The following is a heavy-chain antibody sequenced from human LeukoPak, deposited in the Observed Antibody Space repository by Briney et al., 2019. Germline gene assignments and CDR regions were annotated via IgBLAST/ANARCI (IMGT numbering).Heavy chain of an antibody. CDR3: ARANFLYCSSTTCLFDY. J-gene: IGHJ4*02. Sequence: ASVKVSCKASGYTFTDYYMHWVRQAPGQGFEWMGWINPNDGDTNYAQKFQGRVTMTRDTSISTAHMEVSRLRSGDTAGYYCARANFLYCSSTTCLFDYWGQGTLVTVSS. D-gene: IGHD2-2*01. CDR1: GYTFTDYY. CDR2: INPNDGDT. V-gene: IGHV1-2*02.